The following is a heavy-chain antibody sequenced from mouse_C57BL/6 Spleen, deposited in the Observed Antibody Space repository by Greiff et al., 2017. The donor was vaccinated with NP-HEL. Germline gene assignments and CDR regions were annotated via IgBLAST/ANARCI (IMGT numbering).Heavy chain of an antibody. D-gene: IGHD2-3*01. Sequence: EVQLQQSGPVLVKPGASVKMSCKASGYTFTDYYMNWVKQSHGKSLEWIGVINPYNGGTSYNQKFKGKATLTVDKSSSPAYMELNSLTSEYSAVYYCARRDGYYDYWGQGTTLTVSS. J-gene: IGHJ2*01. CDR3: ARRDGYYDY. CDR2: INPYNGGT. V-gene: IGHV1-19*01. CDR1: GYTFTDYY.